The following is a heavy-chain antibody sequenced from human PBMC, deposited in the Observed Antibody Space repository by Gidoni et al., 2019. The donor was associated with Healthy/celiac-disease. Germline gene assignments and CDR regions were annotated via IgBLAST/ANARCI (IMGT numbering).Heavy chain of an antibody. D-gene: IGHD3-22*01. V-gene: IGHV1-69*01. CDR1: GGTFSSYA. J-gene: IGHJ6*02. CDR3: AREIVVVSPPTYYYYSGMDV. CDR2: IIPIFGTA. Sequence: GGTFSSYAISWVRQAPGQGLEWMGGIIPIFGTANYAQKFQGRVTITAGESTSTAYMELSSLRSEDTAVYYCAREIVVVSPPTYYYYSGMDVWGQGTTVTVSS.